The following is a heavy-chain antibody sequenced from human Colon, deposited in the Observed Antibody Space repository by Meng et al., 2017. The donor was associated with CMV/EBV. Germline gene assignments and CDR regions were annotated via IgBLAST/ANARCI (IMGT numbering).Heavy chain of an antibody. Sequence: ILSCSASGFTFPTAWMSWVRQAPGKGLEWVGRVKTKTDGETTDYAAPVKGRFTISRDDSNTTLYLQMNSLRPEDTAVYYCTTFPSDFWGQGTLVTVSS. CDR2: VKTKTDGETT. CDR3: TTFPSDF. J-gene: IGHJ4*02. V-gene: IGHV3-15*01. CDR1: GFTFPTAW.